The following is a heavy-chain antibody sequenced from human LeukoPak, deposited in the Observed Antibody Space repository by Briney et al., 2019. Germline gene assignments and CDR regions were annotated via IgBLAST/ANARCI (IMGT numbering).Heavy chain of an antibody. Sequence: GGSLRLSCAPSGFTFSSYGMHWVRQAPGKGLEWVAFIRYDGSNKYYADSVKGRFTISRDNSKNTLYLQMNSLRAEDTAVYYCAKDGGGYYPSYYYYMDVWGKGTTVTISS. CDR3: AKDGGGYYPSYYYYMDV. CDR1: GFTFSSYG. CDR2: IRYDGSNK. D-gene: IGHD3-22*01. J-gene: IGHJ6*03. V-gene: IGHV3-30*02.